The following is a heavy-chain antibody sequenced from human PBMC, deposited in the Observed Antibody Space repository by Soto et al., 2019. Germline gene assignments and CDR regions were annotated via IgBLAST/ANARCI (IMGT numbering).Heavy chain of an antibody. J-gene: IGHJ4*02. Sequence: QVQLVESGGGVVQPGTSLRLSCAASGFTFSSYAMHWVRQAPGKGLEWVAVISYDETNKYYADSVKGRFTISRDNSKNXVYLQMNSLRAEDTAVYYCARDLLRATTILAHGDFWGQGTLVTVSS. CDR2: ISYDETNK. CDR1: GFTFSSYA. D-gene: IGHD1-1*01. V-gene: IGHV3-30-3*01. CDR3: ARDLLRATTILAHGDF.